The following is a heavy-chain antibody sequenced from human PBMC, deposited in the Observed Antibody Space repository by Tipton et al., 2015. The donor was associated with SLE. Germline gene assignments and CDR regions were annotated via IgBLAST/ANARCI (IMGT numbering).Heavy chain of an antibody. CDR3: ARGGYMIRGVVLCWYCDL. V-gene: IGHV1-18*01. CDR1: GYTFTSYA. J-gene: IGHJ2*01. CDR2: ISTYNGNT. D-gene: IGHD3-10*01. Sequence: QVQLVQSGAEVKKPGASLKVSCKASGYTFTSYAISWVRQAPGQGLEWMGWISTYNGNTNYAQKLQGRVTMTTDTSTSTAYMELRSLRPDDTAVYYCARGGYMIRGVVLCWYCDLWGRGTLVTVSS.